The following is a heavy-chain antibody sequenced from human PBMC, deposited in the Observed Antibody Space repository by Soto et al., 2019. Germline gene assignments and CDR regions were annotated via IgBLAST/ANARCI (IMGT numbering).Heavy chain of an antibody. V-gene: IGHV4-31*03. Sequence: PLSLTCPVSGGSLSSGRDYWRCIRQPPGKGLEWIGYIYYSGSTYYNPSLKSRVTISVDTSKNQFSLKLSSVTAADTAVYYCARAERRREDYGVLYYYYGMEVCVQGTTVNVS. CDR3: ARAERRREDYGVLYYYYGMEV. D-gene: IGHD4-17*01. J-gene: IGHJ6*02. CDR2: IYYSGST. CDR1: GGSLSSGRDY.